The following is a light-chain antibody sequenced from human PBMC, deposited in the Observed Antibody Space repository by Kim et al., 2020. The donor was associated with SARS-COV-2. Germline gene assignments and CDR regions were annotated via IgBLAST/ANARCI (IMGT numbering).Light chain of an antibody. CDR1: SSDVGGYNY. CDR3: SSYTSSSTLGV. V-gene: IGLV2-14*03. CDR2: DVS. J-gene: IGLJ3*02. Sequence: QSITISCTGTSSDVGGYNYVSWNQQHPGKAPKLMIYDVSNRPSGVSNRFSGSKSGNTASLTISGLQAEDEADYYCSSYTSSSTLGVFGGGTKLTVL.